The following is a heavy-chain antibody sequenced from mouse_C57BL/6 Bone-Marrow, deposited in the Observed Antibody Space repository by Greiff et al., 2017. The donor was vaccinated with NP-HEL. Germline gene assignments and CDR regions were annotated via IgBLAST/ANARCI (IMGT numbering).Heavy chain of an antibody. CDR3: TREGGLDYYRCWYFDV. CDR1: GYTFTDYE. D-gene: IGHD2-12*01. Sequence: QVQLKESGAELVRPGASVTLSCKASGYTFTDYEMHWVKQTPVHGLEWIGAIDPETGGTAYNQKFKGKAILTADKSSSTAYMELRSLTSEDSAVYYCTREGGLDYYRCWYFDVWGTGTTVTVSS. J-gene: IGHJ1*03. CDR2: IDPETGGT. V-gene: IGHV1-15*01.